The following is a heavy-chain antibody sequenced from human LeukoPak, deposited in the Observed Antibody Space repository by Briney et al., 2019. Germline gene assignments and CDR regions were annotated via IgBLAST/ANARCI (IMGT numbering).Heavy chain of an antibody. Sequence: SETLSLTRGVYGGSLSGYYWSWIRQPPGKGLEWIGEITHRGSTTYNPSLKSRITLSVDTSKNQFSLKLSSVTAADTAVYYCASEHGSSPGGIDPWGQGILVTVSS. J-gene: IGHJ5*02. CDR3: ASEHGSSPGGIDP. CDR2: ITHRGST. V-gene: IGHV4-34*01. D-gene: IGHD6-6*01. CDR1: GGSLSGYY.